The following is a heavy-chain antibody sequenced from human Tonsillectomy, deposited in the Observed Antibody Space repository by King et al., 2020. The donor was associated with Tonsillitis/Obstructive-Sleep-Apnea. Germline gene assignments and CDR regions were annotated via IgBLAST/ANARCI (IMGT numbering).Heavy chain of an antibody. CDR1: GYTFTSDA. D-gene: IGHD2-2*01. J-gene: IGHJ1*01. Sequence: QLVQSGAEVKKPGASVKVSCKASGYTFTSDAMHWVRQAPGQRLEWMGWINAGNGNTKYSQKFQGRVTITRDTSASTAYMELSSLRSEDTAVYYCASDLVVVPAASLGSWGPGPLVTVSS. V-gene: IGHV1-3*01. CDR2: INAGNGNT. CDR3: ASDLVVVPAASLGS.